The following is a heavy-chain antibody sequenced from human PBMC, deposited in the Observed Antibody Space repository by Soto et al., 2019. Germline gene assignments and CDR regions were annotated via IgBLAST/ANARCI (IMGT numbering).Heavy chain of an antibody. CDR1: GFTFSDYY. V-gene: IGHV3-11*05. Sequence: QVQLVESGGGLVRPGGSLRLSCAASGFTFSDYYMTWIRQAPGKGRGWVSYITGSSDYTNYADSVKGRFTISRDNVKNSLYLQMNSLRAEDTAVYYCAREYYYGMDVWGQGTTVTVSS. CDR2: ITGSSDYT. J-gene: IGHJ6*02. CDR3: AREYYYGMDV.